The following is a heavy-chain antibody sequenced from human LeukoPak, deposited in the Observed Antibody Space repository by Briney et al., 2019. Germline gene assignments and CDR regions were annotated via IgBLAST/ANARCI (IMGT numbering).Heavy chain of an antibody. Sequence: GGSLRLSCAASGFTFDDYGMSWVRQAPGKGLEWVSGINWNGGSTGYADSVKGRFTLPRDNAKNSLSLQMNSLRAENTALYYCARDGGFLEWVTYFPYYMAV. CDR2: INWNGGST. J-gene: IGHJ6*03. CDR3: ARDGGFLEWVTYFPYYMAV. V-gene: IGHV3-20*04. CDR1: GFTFDDYG. D-gene: IGHD3-3*01.